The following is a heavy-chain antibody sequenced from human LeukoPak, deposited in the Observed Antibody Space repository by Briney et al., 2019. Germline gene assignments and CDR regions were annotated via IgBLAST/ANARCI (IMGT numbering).Heavy chain of an antibody. D-gene: IGHD2-8*01. Sequence: PGGSLRLSCAASGFTFSSYSMNWVRQAPGKGLEWVSSISSSSYIYYADSVKGRFTIARDNAKNSLYLQMNSLRAEDTAVYYCARGGDGVVLMVYAILAYWGQGTLVTVSS. J-gene: IGHJ4*02. CDR3: ARGGDGVVLMVYAILAY. CDR2: ISSSSYI. CDR1: GFTFSSYS. V-gene: IGHV3-21*01.